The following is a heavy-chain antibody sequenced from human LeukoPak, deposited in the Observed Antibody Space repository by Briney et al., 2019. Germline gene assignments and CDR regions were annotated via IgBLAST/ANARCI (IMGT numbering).Heavy chain of an antibody. Sequence: SETLSLTCTVSGGSISSYYWSWIRQPPGKGLEWIGYIYYSGSTNYNPSLKSRVTISVDTSKNQFSLKLSSVTAADTAVYYCASIPPNYDSSGYFWEDAFDIWGQGTTVTVSS. CDR3: ASIPPNYDSSGYFWEDAFDI. D-gene: IGHD3-22*01. CDR2: IYYSGST. CDR1: GGSISSYY. J-gene: IGHJ3*02. V-gene: IGHV4-59*01.